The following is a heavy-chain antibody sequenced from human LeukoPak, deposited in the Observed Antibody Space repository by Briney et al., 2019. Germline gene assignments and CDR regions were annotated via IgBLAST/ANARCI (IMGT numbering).Heavy chain of an antibody. CDR2: ISYDGSNK. Sequence: GGSLRLSCAASGFTFSSYAMHWVRQAPGKGLEWVAVISYDGSNKYYADSVKSRFTISRDNSKNTLYLQMNSLRAEDTAVYYCARDLCGGDCYRPLMHSIDYWGQGTLVTVSS. CDR1: GFTFSSYA. J-gene: IGHJ4*02. CDR3: ARDLCGGDCYRPLMHSIDY. V-gene: IGHV3-30-3*01. D-gene: IGHD2-21*02.